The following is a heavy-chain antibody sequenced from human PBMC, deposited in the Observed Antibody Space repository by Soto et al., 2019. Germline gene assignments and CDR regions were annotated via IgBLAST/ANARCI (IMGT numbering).Heavy chain of an antibody. Sequence: QVQLVQSGAEVKKPGASVKVSCKASGYTFTSYDINWVRQATGQGLEWMGWMNPNSGNTGYAQKFQGRVTMTRNTSISTAYMELSSLRSEDTAVYYCARGGKEWFTEKYYYYYMDVWGKGTTVTVSS. CDR2: MNPNSGNT. CDR1: GYTFTSYD. J-gene: IGHJ6*03. D-gene: IGHD3-3*01. V-gene: IGHV1-8*01. CDR3: ARGGKEWFTEKYYYYYMDV.